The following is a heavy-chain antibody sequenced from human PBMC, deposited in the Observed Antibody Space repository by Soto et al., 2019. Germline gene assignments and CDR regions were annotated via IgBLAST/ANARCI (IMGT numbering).Heavy chain of an antibody. V-gene: IGHV3-30*18. D-gene: IGHD6-19*01. Sequence: GGSLRLSCAASGFTFSSYGMHWVRQAPGKGLEWVAVISYDGSNKYYADSVKGRFTISRDNSKNTLYLQVNSLRAEDTAVYYCAKVATYSSGCDYWGQGTLVTVSS. CDR1: GFTFSSYG. J-gene: IGHJ4*02. CDR3: AKVATYSSGCDY. CDR2: ISYDGSNK.